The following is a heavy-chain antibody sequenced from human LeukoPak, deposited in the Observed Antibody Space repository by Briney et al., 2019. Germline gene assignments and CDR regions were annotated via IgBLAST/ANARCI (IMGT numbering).Heavy chain of an antibody. CDR1: GFTFSNYW. V-gene: IGHV3-7*01. CDR2: IREDGSEK. Sequence: PGGSLRLSCAASGFTFSNYWMSWVRQAPGEGLEWVANIREDGSEKYYVDSVKGQFTISRDNAKNSLFLKMDSLRAEDTAVYYCARDLAGHYYGSGSSFDYWGQGTLVTVS. J-gene: IGHJ4*02. D-gene: IGHD3-10*01. CDR3: ARDLAGHYYGSGSSFDY.